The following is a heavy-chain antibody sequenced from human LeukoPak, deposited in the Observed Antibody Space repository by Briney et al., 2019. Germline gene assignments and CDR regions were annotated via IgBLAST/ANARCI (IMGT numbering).Heavy chain of an antibody. Sequence: LSLTCTVSGGSISSASYCWSWIRQPAGKGLEWVSSISSSSSYIYYADSVKGRFTISRDNAKNSLYLQMNSLRAEDTAVYYCAREPRIVCYDYWGQGTLVTVSS. J-gene: IGHJ4*02. CDR1: GGSISSASYC. CDR3: AREPRIVCYDY. D-gene: IGHD1-26*01. CDR2: ISSSSSYI. V-gene: IGHV3-21*01.